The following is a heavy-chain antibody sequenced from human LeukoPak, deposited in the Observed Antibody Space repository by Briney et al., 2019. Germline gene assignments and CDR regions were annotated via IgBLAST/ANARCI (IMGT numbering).Heavy chain of an antibody. V-gene: IGHV4-61*08. CDR2: IYYSGST. Sequence: SETLSLTCTVSGGSISSGGYYWSWIRQHPGKGLEWIGYIYYSGSTNYNPSLKSRVTISVDTSKNQFSLKLSSVTAADTAVYYCARHLHPPYYDFWSGYYPPYYYYGMDVWGQGTTVTVSS. J-gene: IGHJ6*02. CDR3: ARHLHPPYYDFWSGYYPPYYYYGMDV. D-gene: IGHD3-3*01. CDR1: GGSISSGGYY.